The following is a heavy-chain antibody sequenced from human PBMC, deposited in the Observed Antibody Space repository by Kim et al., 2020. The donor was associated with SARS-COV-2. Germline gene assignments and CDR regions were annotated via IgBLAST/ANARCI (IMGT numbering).Heavy chain of an antibody. V-gene: IGHV1-69*13. CDR1: GGTFSSYT. D-gene: IGHD3-10*01. J-gene: IGHJ3*01. CDR3: ARGRSYNFNFLDAFDL. Sequence: SVKVSCKASGGTFSSYTIYWVRQAPEHGLELMGGIIPFFGTTNYALKFQGRVTLTADESTSTVYMDLSSLTSADTAFYFCARGRSYNFNFLDAFDLWGQ. CDR2: IIPFFGTT.